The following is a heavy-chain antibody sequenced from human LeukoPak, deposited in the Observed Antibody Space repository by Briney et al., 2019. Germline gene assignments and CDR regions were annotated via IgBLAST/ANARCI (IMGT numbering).Heavy chain of an antibody. J-gene: IGHJ6*03. CDR1: GFTFSTYG. D-gene: IGHD3-10*01. CDR3: ARADYGSGSYYNVARYYYMDV. V-gene: IGHV3-30*02. CDR2: IRNDGTNK. Sequence: GGSLRLSCAPSGFTFSTYGMHWVRQAPGKGLEWVAFIRNDGTNKYYADSLKGRFTISRDNSKNTLYLQMNSLRAEDTAVYYCARADYGSGSYYNVARYYYMDVWGKGTTVTISS.